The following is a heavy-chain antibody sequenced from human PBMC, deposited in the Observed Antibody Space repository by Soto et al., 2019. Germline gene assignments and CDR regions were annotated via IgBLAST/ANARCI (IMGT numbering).Heavy chain of an antibody. CDR2: IYTSGST. CDR1: GGSISSYY. D-gene: IGHD3-3*01. Sequence: QVQLQESGPGLVKPSETLSLTCTVSGGSISSYYWSWIRQPAGKGLEWIGRIYTSGSTNYNPSLKSRVTMSVDTSKNQFSLKLSSVTAADTAVYYCVNTIFVSGQYGMDVWGQGTTVTVSS. V-gene: IGHV4-4*07. J-gene: IGHJ6*02. CDR3: VNTIFVSGQYGMDV.